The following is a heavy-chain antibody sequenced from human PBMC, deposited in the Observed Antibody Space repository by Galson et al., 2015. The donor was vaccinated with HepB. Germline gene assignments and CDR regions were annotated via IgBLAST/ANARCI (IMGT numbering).Heavy chain of an antibody. V-gene: IGHV3-23*01. Sequence: SLRLSCAASGFTFSSYAMSWVRQAPGKGLEWVSAISGSGGSTYYADSVKGRFTISRDNSKNTLYLQMNSLRAEDTAVYYCAKDALNYDILTVPDAFDIWGQGTMVTVSS. D-gene: IGHD3-9*01. CDR1: GFTFSSYA. CDR3: AKDALNYDILTVPDAFDI. J-gene: IGHJ3*02. CDR2: ISGSGGST.